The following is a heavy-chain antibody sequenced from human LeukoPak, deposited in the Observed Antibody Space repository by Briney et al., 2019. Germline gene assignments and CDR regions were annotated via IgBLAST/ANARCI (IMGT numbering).Heavy chain of an antibody. V-gene: IGHV3-23*01. D-gene: IGHD6-6*01. CDR1: GFSFSNYA. CDR3: ARRTIEATGSSYDY. J-gene: IGHJ4*02. Sequence: GGSLRLSCAASGFSFSNYAMSWVRQAPGKGLEWVSGITGSGGSTYYADSVKGRFTISRDNSKNTLYLQMNSLRADDTAVYYCARRTIEATGSSYDYWGQGTQVAVSS. CDR2: ITGSGGST.